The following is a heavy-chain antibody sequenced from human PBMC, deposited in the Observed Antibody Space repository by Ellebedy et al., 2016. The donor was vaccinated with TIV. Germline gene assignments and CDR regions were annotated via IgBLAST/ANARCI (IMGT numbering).Heavy chain of an antibody. V-gene: IGHV3-7*03. Sequence: PGGSLRLSCAASGFTVSRYWMSWVRHAPGKGLEWVANIKQDGSEKYYVDSVKGRFTITRDNAKNSLYLQMNSLRAEDTAVYYCASQFVWGTYRYSYFDYWGQGTLVTVSS. D-gene: IGHD3-16*02. CDR3: ASQFVWGTYRYSYFDY. J-gene: IGHJ4*02. CDR2: IKQDGSEK. CDR1: GFTVSRYW.